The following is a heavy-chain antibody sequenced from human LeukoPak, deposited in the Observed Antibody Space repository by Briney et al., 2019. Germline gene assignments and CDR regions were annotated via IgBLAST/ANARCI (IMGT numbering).Heavy chain of an antibody. CDR1: GGSISSYY. D-gene: IGHD3-22*01. Sequence: SETLSLTCTVSGGSISSYYWSWIRQPPGKGLEWIGYIYYSRSTNYNPSLKSRVTISVDTSKNQFSLKLSSVTAADTAVYYCARDTRSWYDSSGYFDYWGQGTLVTVSS. CDR2: IYYSRST. CDR3: ARDTRSWYDSSGYFDY. V-gene: IGHV4-59*01. J-gene: IGHJ4*02.